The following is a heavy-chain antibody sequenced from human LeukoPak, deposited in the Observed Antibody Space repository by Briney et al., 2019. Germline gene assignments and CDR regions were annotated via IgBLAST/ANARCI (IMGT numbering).Heavy chain of an antibody. Sequence: ASVKVSCKASVYTFTGYYMHWVRQAPGQGLEWMGWINPNSCGTNYAQKFQGRVTMTRDTSISTDYMELSRLRSDDTAVYYCARAYYYDSKRGDAFDIWGQGTMVTVSS. CDR1: VYTFTGYY. V-gene: IGHV1-2*02. CDR3: ARAYYYDSKRGDAFDI. D-gene: IGHD3-22*01. CDR2: INPNSCGT. J-gene: IGHJ3*02.